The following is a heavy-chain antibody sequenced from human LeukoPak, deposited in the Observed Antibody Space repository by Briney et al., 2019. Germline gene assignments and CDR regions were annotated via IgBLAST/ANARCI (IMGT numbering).Heavy chain of an antibody. CDR3: ARSHYSSYCDNGPHYYYYYMDV. V-gene: IGHV1-69*13. Sequence: GASVKVSCKASGGTFSSYAISWVRQAPGQGLEWMGGIIPIFGTTNYAQKFQGRVTITADESTSTAYMELSSLRPDDTAVYFCARSHYSSYCDNGPHYYYYYMDVWGKGTTVTVSS. CDR2: IIPIFGTT. CDR1: GGTFSSYA. D-gene: IGHD6-6*01. J-gene: IGHJ6*03.